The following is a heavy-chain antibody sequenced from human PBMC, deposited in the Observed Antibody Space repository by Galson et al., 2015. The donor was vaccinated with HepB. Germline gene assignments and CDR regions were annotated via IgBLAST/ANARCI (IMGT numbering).Heavy chain of an antibody. J-gene: IGHJ3*02. V-gene: IGHV3-48*03. CDR2: ISSSGGTI. Sequence: SLRLSCAASGFTFSSYEMNWVRQAPGKGLEWVSYISSSGGTIYYADSVKGRFTISRDNAKNSLYLQMNSLRAEDTAVYFCARDRRRDGYNYYGACDIWGQGTMVTVSS. CDR1: GFTFSSYE. D-gene: IGHD5-24*01. CDR3: ARDRRRDGYNYYGACDI.